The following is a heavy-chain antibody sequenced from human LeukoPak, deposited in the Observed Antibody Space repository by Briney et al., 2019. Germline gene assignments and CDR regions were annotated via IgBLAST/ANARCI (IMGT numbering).Heavy chain of an antibody. CDR1: GFTFSSYA. CDR2: ISGSGGST. V-gene: IGHV3-23*01. D-gene: IGHD3-10*01. Sequence: AGGSLRLSCAASGFTFSSYAMSWVRQAPGKGLECVSAISGSGGSTYYADSVKGRFTISRDNSKNTLYLQINSPRAEDTAVYYCAKENRVRGDTAFDYWGQGTLVTASS. CDR3: AKENRVRGDTAFDY. J-gene: IGHJ4*02.